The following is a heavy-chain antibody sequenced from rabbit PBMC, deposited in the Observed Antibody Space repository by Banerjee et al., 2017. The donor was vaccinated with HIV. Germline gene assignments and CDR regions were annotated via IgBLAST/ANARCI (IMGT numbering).Heavy chain of an antibody. Sequence: QEQLVESGGGLVQPEGSLTLTCKASGFSFSSGYDMCWVRQAPGKGLEWIACIYPGSSGTTYSATWAKGRFTISKTSSTTVTLQMTSLTAADTATYFCARDTGSSFSTYGMDLWGPGTLVTVS. CDR2: IYPGSSGTT. D-gene: IGHD8-1*01. CDR3: ARDTGSSFSTYGMDL. CDR1: GFSFSSGYD. V-gene: IGHV1S45*01. J-gene: IGHJ6*01.